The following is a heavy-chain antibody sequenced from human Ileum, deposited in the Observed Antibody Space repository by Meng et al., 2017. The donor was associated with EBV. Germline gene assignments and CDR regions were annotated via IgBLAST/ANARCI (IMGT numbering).Heavy chain of an antibody. CDR3: ARGSDYVWGI. CDR2: IHHSGTT. V-gene: IGHV4-4*02. D-gene: IGHD3-16*01. Sequence: QVQLQVSGPGLVKPSGTPSLTCAVSGDSISSNNWWSWVRQSPGKGLEWIAEIHHSGTTTYNPSLKSRVTISVDKSENHFSLKLTSVTAADTAVYYCARGSDYVWGIWGQGTLVTVSS. J-gene: IGHJ4*02. CDR1: GDSISSNNW.